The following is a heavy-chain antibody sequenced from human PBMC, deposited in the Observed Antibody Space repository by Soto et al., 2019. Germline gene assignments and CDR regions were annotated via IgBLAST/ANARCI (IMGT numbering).Heavy chain of an antibody. CDR3: ARGMGYCSGGSCALDY. D-gene: IGHD2-15*01. V-gene: IGHV1-18*01. Sequence: GASVKVSCKASGYTFTSYGISWVRQAPGQGLEWMGWISAYNGNTNYAQKLQGRVTMTTDTSTSTAYMELRSLRSDDTAVYYCARGMGYCSGGSCALDYWGQGALVTFSS. CDR2: ISAYNGNT. J-gene: IGHJ4*02. CDR1: GYTFTSYG.